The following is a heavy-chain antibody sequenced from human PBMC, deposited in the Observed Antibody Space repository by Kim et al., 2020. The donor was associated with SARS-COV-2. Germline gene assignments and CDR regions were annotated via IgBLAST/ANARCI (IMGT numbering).Heavy chain of an antibody. CDR1: GGSLSSGSYY. CDR3: ARGALYYFDTTGTFWDN. Sequence: SETLSLTCTVSGGSLSSGSYYWSWIRQPPGKGLEWIGYTYYSGTTKYNPSPKSRVTISVDTSKNQFSLKLSSVTAADTAVYYCARGALYYFDTTGTFWDNWGQGTLVTVSS. V-gene: IGHV4-61*01. CDR2: TYYSGTT. J-gene: IGHJ4*02. D-gene: IGHD3-22*01.